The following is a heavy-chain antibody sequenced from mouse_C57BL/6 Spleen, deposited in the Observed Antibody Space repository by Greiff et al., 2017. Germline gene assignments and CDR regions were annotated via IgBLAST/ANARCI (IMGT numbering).Heavy chain of an antibody. D-gene: IGHD2-4*01. J-gene: IGHJ4*01. CDR2: IYPRDGST. CDR1: GYTFTDHT. V-gene: IGHV1-78*01. CDR3: ARCDYGYAMDY. Sequence: VKLQESDAELVKPGASVKISCKVSGYTFTDHTIHWMKQRPEQGLEWIGYIYPRDGSTKHNEKFKGKATLTADKSSSTAYMQLNSPTSEDSAVYFCARCDYGYAMDYWGQGTSVTVSS.